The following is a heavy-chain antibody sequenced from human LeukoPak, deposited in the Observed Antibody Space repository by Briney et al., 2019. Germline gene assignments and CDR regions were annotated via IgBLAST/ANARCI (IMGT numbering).Heavy chain of an antibody. CDR3: ARDHTYSSSWYSHFDY. D-gene: IGHD6-13*01. CDR1: GGSISSYY. CDR2: IYTSGST. J-gene: IGHJ4*02. V-gene: IGHV4-4*07. Sequence: SETLSLTCTVSGGSISSYYWSWIRQPAGKGLEWIGRIYTSGSTNYNPSLKSRVTMSVDTSKNQFSLKLSSVTAADTAVYYCARDHTYSSSWYSHFDYWGQGTLVTVPS.